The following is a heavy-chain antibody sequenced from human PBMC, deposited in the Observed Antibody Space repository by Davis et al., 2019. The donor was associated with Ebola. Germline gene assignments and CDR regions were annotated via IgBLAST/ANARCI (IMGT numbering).Heavy chain of an antibody. Sequence: SETLSLTCTVSGDSVSSYFWSWIRQPPGKGLEWIGYIHYSGSSNYNPSLKSRATVSVDTSKNQFSLTLRSVTAADTAVYYCARVGLSSWFYFDYWGQGTLVTVSS. CDR1: GDSVSSYF. D-gene: IGHD6-13*01. CDR3: ARVGLSSWFYFDY. CDR2: IHYSGSS. J-gene: IGHJ4*02. V-gene: IGHV4-59*02.